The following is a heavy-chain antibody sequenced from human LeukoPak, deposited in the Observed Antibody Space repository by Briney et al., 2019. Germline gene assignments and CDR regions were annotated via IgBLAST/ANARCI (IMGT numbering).Heavy chain of an antibody. D-gene: IGHD6-25*01. CDR1: GFTFSSYE. V-gene: IGHV3-48*03. CDR3: ARFGYHEGY. Sequence: GGSLRLSCAASGFTFSSYEMNWVRQAPGKGLEWISYISTSSSSIKYADSVKGRCTISRDDAQNSVYLQMNSLRAEDTAIYYCARFGYHEGYWGQGTLVTVSS. J-gene: IGHJ4*02. CDR2: ISTSSSSI.